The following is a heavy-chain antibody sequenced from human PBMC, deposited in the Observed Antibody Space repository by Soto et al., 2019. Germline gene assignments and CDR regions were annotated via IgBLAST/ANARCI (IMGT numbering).Heavy chain of an antibody. CDR1: GFTFSSYG. D-gene: IGHD6-19*01. J-gene: IGHJ4*02. Sequence: GGSLRLSCAASGFTFSSYGIHWVRQAPGKGLEWVAVISYDGSNKYYADSVKGRFTISRDNSNNTLYLQMNSLRGEDTAVYYCAKSGTNGWYGRLDYWGQGTLVTVSS. CDR2: ISYDGSNK. CDR3: AKSGTNGWYGRLDY. V-gene: IGHV3-30*18.